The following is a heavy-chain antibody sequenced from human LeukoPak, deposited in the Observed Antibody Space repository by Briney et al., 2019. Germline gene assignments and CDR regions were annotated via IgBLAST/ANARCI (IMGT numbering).Heavy chain of an antibody. CDR2: ISGGGEGT. CDR3: AKATGSYPSNPFDY. J-gene: IGHJ4*02. D-gene: IGHD1-26*01. CDR1: GFTLSNYA. V-gene: IGHV3-23*01. Sequence: GGSLRLSCAASGFTLSNYAMNWVRQAPGKGLEWVSGISGGGEGTFYADSAKGRFPISRDISKSTLFLQMDSLRVEDTAVYYCAKATGSYPSNPFDYWGQGTLVTVSS.